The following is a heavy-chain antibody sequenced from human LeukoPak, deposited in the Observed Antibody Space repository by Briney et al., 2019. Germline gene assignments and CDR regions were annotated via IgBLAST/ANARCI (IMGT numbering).Heavy chain of an antibody. Sequence: ASVKASCKASGYTFTGYYMHWVRQAPGQGLEWMGWINPNSGGTNYAQKLQGRVTMTTDTSTSTAYMELRSLRSDDTAVYYCARSGTAAGPRFDPWGQGTLVTVSS. V-gene: IGHV1-2*02. CDR1: GYTFTGYY. CDR2: INPNSGGT. D-gene: IGHD6-13*01. J-gene: IGHJ5*02. CDR3: ARSGTAAGPRFDP.